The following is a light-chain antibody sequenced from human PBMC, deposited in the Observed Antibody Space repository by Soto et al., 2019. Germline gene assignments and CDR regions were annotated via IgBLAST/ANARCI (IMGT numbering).Light chain of an antibody. CDR2: DVA. CDR1: SRDIGTYDY. V-gene: IGLV2-14*03. CDR3: SLFTTSGSHVV. Sequence: QSALTQPASVSGSPGQSITISCTGTSRDIGTYDYVSWHQQHPGKAPKLIIYDVAHRPSGVSPRFSGSKSGDTASLTISGLQAEDEAVYYCSLFTTSGSHVVFGGGTKLTVL. J-gene: IGLJ2*01.